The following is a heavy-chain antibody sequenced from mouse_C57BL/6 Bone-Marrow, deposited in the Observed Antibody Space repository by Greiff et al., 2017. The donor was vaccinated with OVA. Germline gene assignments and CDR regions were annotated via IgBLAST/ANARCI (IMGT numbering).Heavy chain of an antibody. Sequence: EVQGVESGGGLVQPKGSLKLSCAASGFSFNTYAMNWVRQAPGKGLEWVARIRSKSNNYATYYADSVKDRFTISRDDSESMLYLQMNNLKTEDTAMYYCVRNCAWFAYWGQGTLVTVSA. CDR3: VRNCAWFAY. CDR1: GFSFNTYA. D-gene: IGHD4-1*01. V-gene: IGHV10-1*01. J-gene: IGHJ3*01. CDR2: IRSKSNNYAT.